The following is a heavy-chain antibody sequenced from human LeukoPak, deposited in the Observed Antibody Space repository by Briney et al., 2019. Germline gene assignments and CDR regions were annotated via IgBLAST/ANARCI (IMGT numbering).Heavy chain of an antibody. CDR2: FKSSSYI. CDR1: GFVFSSYD. J-gene: IGHJ6*02. Sequence: GGSLGLSCAASGFVFSSYDMNWVRQAPGKGLEWVSCFKSSSYIYYSDSVRGRFTISRDNAKNSLYLQMNSLRAEDTAVYYCARELPLTIFGVANGMDVWGQGTTVIVYS. D-gene: IGHD3-3*01. CDR3: ARELPLTIFGVANGMDV. V-gene: IGHV3-21*01.